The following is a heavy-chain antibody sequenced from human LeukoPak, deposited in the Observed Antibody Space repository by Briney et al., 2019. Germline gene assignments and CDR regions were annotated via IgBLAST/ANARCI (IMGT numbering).Heavy chain of an antibody. CDR1: GFTFSAHG. Sequence: PGRSLRLSCAASGFTFSAHGMHWVRQAPGKGLEWVALTWYDGSSEYYAASVKGRLTISRDNSKNTLYLQMNSLRAEDTAVYYCAKDRGVARGVDYWGQGTLVTVSS. D-gene: IGHD3-10*01. CDR2: TWYDGSSE. V-gene: IGHV3-33*06. J-gene: IGHJ4*02. CDR3: AKDRGVARGVDY.